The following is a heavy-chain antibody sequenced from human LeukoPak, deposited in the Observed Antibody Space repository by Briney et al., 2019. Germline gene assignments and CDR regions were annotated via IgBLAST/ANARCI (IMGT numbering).Heavy chain of an antibody. Sequence: ASVKVSCKASGYTFTGYGISWVRQAPGQGLEWMGWISAYNGNTNYAQKLQGRVTMTTDTSTSTAYMELRSLRSDDTAVYYCARYSPTRCYYYGMDVWGQGTTVTVSS. V-gene: IGHV1-18*01. CDR1: GYTFTGYG. CDR3: ARYSPTRCYYYGMDV. D-gene: IGHD4-11*01. J-gene: IGHJ6*02. CDR2: ISAYNGNT.